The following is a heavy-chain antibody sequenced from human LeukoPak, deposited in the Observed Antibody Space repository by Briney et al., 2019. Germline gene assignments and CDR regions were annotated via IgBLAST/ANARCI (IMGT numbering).Heavy chain of an antibody. Sequence: GGSLRLSCAASGFTFSSYEMNWVRQAPGKGLEWVSYISSSGSTIYYADSVKGRFTISRDNAKNSLYLQMNSLRAEDTAVYYCARVAGSGSYSSEGGFDYWGQGTLVTVSS. J-gene: IGHJ4*02. V-gene: IGHV3-48*03. CDR3: ARVAGSGSYSSEGGFDY. CDR1: GFTFSSYE. CDR2: ISSSGSTI. D-gene: IGHD1-26*01.